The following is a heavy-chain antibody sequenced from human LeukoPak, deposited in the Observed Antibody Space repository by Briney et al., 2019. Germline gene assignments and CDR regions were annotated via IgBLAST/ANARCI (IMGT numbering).Heavy chain of an antibody. Sequence: GGSLRLSCAASGFTFSSYWMSWVRQAPGKGLEWVAHIKQDGSEKYYVDSLKGGVTISRDNAKNTLYLQMTSLRAEDTAVYYCARDGGYGEYYYYMDVWSKGTTVTVSS. J-gene: IGHJ6*03. D-gene: IGHD5-12*01. CDR3: ARDGGYGEYYYYMDV. CDR2: IKQDGSEK. V-gene: IGHV3-7*01. CDR1: GFTFSSYW.